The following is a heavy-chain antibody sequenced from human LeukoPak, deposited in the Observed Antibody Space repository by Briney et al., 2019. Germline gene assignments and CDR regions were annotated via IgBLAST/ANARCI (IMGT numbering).Heavy chain of an antibody. V-gene: IGHV4-59*01. CDR3: ARVKWELLSYYYMDV. Sequence: SETLSLTCTVSGGFISSYYWSWIRQPPGKGLEWIGYIYYSGSTNYNPSLKSRVTISVDTSKNQFSLKLSSVTAADTAVYYCARVKWELLSYYYMDVWGKGTTVTVSS. CDR1: GGFISSYY. CDR2: IYYSGST. D-gene: IGHD1-26*01. J-gene: IGHJ6*03.